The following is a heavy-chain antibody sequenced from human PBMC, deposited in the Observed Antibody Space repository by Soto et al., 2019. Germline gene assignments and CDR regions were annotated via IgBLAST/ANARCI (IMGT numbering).Heavy chain of an antibody. J-gene: IGHJ4*02. Sequence: EVQLLESGGGLVQPGGSLRLSCAASGLTFSSYAMRWVLQAPGKGLEWVSAMSGRGGSTYYADSVKGRFTISRNHSQNTLSLQMNSLGAEDTDVYYCAKGCLCSGGSCDGRFAYCGQGTLVPVSS. CDR1: GLTFSSYA. D-gene: IGHD2-15*01. CDR3: AKGCLCSGGSCDGRFAY. CDR2: MSGRGGST. V-gene: IGHV3-23*01.